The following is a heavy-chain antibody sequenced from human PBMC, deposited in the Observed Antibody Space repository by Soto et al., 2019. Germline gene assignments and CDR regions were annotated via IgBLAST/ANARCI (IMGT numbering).Heavy chain of an antibody. CDR3: ARGRYCLTGRCFPNWFDS. J-gene: IGHJ5*01. CDR2: IYKSTTT. V-gene: IGHV4-30-4*01. D-gene: IGHD2-15*01. CDR1: GDSISTVDYF. Sequence: QVHLLESGPGLVKPSQTLSLTCSVSGDSISTVDYFWAWIRQPPGQALEYIGYIYKSTTTYYNPSFERRVATSLDTSKSKFSLNVTSVTAADTAVYFCARGRYCLTGRCFPNWFDSWGQGTLVTVSS.